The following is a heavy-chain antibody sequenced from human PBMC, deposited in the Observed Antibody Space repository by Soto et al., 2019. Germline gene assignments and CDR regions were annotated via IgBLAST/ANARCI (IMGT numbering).Heavy chain of an antibody. CDR1: GYSHTELS. V-gene: IGHV1-24*01. CDR2: FDPEDGET. Sequence: NRSCELSGYSHTELSMHWVRQAPGKGLEWMGGFDPEDGETIYAQKFQGRVTMTEDTSTDTAYMELSSLRSEDTAVYYCATDRGGSYSWFDPWGQGTLVTVSS. J-gene: IGHJ5*02. D-gene: IGHD1-26*01. CDR3: ATDRGGSYSWFDP.